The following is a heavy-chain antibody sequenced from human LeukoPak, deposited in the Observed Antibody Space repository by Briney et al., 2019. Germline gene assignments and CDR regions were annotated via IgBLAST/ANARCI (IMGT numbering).Heavy chain of an antibody. V-gene: IGHV1-18*01. CDR1: GYTFTSYG. CDR2: ISAYNGNT. J-gene: IGHJ3*02. Sequence: ASVKVSCKASGYTFTSYGISWVRQAPGQGLEWMGWISAYNGNTNYAQKLQGRVTMTTDTSTSTAYMELRSLRSDDTAVFYCARDWYYDSSGYSLDAFDIWGQGTMVTVSS. D-gene: IGHD3-22*01. CDR3: ARDWYYDSSGYSLDAFDI.